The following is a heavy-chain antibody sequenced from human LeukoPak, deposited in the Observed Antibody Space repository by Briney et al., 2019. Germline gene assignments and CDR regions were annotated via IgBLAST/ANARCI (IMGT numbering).Heavy chain of an antibody. CDR3: ASYGSGSSRSFDY. D-gene: IGHD3-10*01. CDR2: IYYSGST. V-gene: IGHV4-39*01. Sequence: SETLSLTCTVSGGSISSSSYYWGWIRQPPGKGLEWIGSIYYSGSTYYNPSLKSRVTISVDTSKNQFSLKLSFVTAADTAVYYCASYGSGSSRSFDYWGQGTLVTVSS. CDR1: GGSISSSSYY. J-gene: IGHJ4*02.